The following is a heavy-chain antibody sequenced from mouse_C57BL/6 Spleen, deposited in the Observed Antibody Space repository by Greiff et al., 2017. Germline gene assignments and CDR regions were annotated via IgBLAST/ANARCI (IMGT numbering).Heavy chain of an antibody. CDR3: EREGYHAPYAMDY. CDR1: GYTFTSYW. J-gene: IGHJ4*01. V-gene: IGHV1-61*01. CDR2: IYPSDSET. Sequence: QVQLQQSGAELVRPGSSVKLSCKASGYTFTSYWMDWVKQRPGQGLEWIGNIYPSDSETHYNQKFKDKATLTVDKSSSTAYMQLSSLTSEDSAVYYCEREGYHAPYAMDYWGQGTSVTVSS. D-gene: IGHD2-2*01.